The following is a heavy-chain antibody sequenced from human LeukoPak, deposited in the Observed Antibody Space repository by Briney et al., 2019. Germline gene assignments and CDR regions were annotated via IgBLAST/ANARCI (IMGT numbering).Heavy chain of an antibody. CDR3: ARATVVPAVKGAFDI. CDR2: INPNSGGT. J-gene: IGHJ3*02. V-gene: IGHV1-2*04. CDR1: GYIFSAYF. Sequence: ASVKVSCRTSGYIFSAYFMHWVRQAPGQGLEWMGWINPNSGGTNYAQKFQGWVTMTRDTSISTAYMELSSLRSEDTAVYYCARATVVPAVKGAFDIWGQGTMVTVSS. D-gene: IGHD2-2*01.